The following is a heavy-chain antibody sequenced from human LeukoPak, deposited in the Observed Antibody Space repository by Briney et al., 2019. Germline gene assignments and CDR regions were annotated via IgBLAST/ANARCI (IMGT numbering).Heavy chain of an antibody. CDR3: ARVSYGWLGWFDP. V-gene: IGHV1-8*02. D-gene: IGHD5-18*01. CDR1: GGTFSSYA. Sequence: ASVKVSCKASGGTFSSYAISWVRQAPGQGLEWMGWMNPNSGNTGYAQKFQGRVTMTRNTSISTAYMELSSLRSEDTAVYYCARVSYGWLGWFDPWGQGTLVTVSS. J-gene: IGHJ5*02. CDR2: MNPNSGNT.